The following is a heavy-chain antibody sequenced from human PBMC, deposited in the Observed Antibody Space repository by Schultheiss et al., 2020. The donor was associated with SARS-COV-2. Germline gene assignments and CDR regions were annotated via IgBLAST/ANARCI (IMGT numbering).Heavy chain of an antibody. Sequence: GSLRLSCAVYGGSFSGYYWSWIRQPPGKGLEWIGEINHSGSTNYNPSLKSRVTISVDTSKNQFSLKLSSVTAEDTAVYYCARDLLPVTNYYYYYGMDVWGQGTTVTVSS. J-gene: IGHJ6*02. CDR3: ARDLLPVTNYYYYYGMDV. D-gene: IGHD4-11*01. V-gene: IGHV4-34*01. CDR1: GGSFSGYY. CDR2: INHSGST.